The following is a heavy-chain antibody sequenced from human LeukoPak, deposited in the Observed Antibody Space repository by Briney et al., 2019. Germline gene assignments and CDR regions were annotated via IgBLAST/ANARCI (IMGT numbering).Heavy chain of an antibody. J-gene: IGHJ6*02. CDR2: INHSGST. CDR1: GGSFSGYY. V-gene: IGHV4-34*01. D-gene: IGHD3-10*01. Sequence: PSETLSLTCAVYGGSFSGYYWSWIRQPPGKGLEWIGEINHSGSTNYNPSLKSRVTISVDTSKNQLSLKLSSVTAADTAVYYCARGPGLWFGELTDVWGQGTTVTVSS. CDR3: ARGPGLWFGELTDV.